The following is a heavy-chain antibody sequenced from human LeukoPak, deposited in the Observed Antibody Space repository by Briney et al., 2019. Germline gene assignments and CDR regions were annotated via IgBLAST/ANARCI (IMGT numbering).Heavy chain of an antibody. CDR1: GGSLSSYY. D-gene: IGHD3-10*01. CDR2: IYYSGST. J-gene: IGHJ4*02. CDR3: ARSISMVRGVTNDY. V-gene: IGHV4-59*08. Sequence: SETLSVTCTVSGGSLSSYYWSWIRQPPGKGLEWIGYIYYSGSTNYNPSLKSRVTISVDTSKNQFSLKLSSVTAADTAVYYCARSISMVRGVTNDYWGQGTLVTVSS.